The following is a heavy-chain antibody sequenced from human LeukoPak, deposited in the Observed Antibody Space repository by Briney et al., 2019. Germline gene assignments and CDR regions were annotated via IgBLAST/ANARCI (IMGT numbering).Heavy chain of an antibody. D-gene: IGHD6-13*01. J-gene: IGHJ4*02. CDR1: GFAFSNYG. V-gene: IGHV3-33*01. CDR3: ARYRAAPNYFDF. Sequence: PGRSLTLSCAASGFAFSNYGMHWVRQAPGKGLEWVAVIWFDGSDKYYVDSVKGRFTISRDNSKNTLSLQMNSLRAEDTAVYYCARYRAAPNYFDFWGQGTLVTVSS. CDR2: IWFDGSDK.